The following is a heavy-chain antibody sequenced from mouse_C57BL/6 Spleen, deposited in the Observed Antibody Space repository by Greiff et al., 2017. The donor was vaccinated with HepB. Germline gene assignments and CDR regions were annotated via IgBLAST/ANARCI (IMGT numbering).Heavy chain of an antibody. CDR1: GFTFSSYA. J-gene: IGHJ1*03. Sequence: EVQGVESGEGLVKPGGSLKLSCAASGFTFSSYAMSWVRQTPEKRLEWVAYISSGGDYIYYADTVKGRFTISRDNARNTLYLQMSSLKSVDTAMYYCTRADCDWYFDVWGTGTTVTVSS. V-gene: IGHV5-9-1*02. CDR2: ISSGGDYI. CDR3: TRADCDWYFDV.